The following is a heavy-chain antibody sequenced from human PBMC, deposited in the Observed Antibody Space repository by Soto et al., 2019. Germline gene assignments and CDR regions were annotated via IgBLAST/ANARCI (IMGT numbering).Heavy chain of an antibody. CDR2: FYSSGSI. CDR3: ARMYSSGSGWFHP. J-gene: IGHJ5*02. Sequence: TLSLTCFVSGYAITAGGYYLSCIRDHPGKGLEWIGSFYSSGSIIYNPSLRSRVSISGDTSSNQFSMSLTPVTAADTARYYCARMYSSGSGWFHPWGQGTLVTVSS. CDR1: GYAITAGGYY. V-gene: IGHV4-31*03. D-gene: IGHD6-19*01.